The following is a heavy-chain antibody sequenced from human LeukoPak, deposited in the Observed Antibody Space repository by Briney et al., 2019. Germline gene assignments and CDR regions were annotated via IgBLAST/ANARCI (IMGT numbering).Heavy chain of an antibody. CDR2: INHSGST. Sequence: SETLSLTCAVYGGSFSGYYWSWIRQPPGKGLEWIGEINHSGSTNYNPSLKSRVTISVDTSKNQFSLKLSSVTAADTAVYYCATVSNRRDGYNLDFGYWGQGTLVTVSS. J-gene: IGHJ4*02. CDR3: ATVSNRRDGYNLDFGY. CDR1: GGSFSGYY. D-gene: IGHD5-12*01. V-gene: IGHV4-34*01.